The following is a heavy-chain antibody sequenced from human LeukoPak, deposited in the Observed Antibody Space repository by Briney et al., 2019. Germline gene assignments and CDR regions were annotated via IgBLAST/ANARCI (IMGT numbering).Heavy chain of an antibody. D-gene: IGHD4-17*01. J-gene: IGHJ5*01. CDR2: ISYDGGNK. V-gene: IGHV3-30*04. CDR1: GFTFSSYA. Sequence: GWSLRLSCAASGFTFSSYAMHGVRQARGKGLEWVAVISYDGGNKYYADSVKGRFTISRDNSKNTLYLQMNSLRAEDTAVYYCARLYGDDSCGQGTLVTVSS. CDR3: ARLYGDDS.